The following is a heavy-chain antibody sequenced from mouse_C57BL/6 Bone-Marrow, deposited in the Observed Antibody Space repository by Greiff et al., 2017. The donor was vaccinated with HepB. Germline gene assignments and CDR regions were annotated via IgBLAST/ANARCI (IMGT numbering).Heavy chain of an antibody. J-gene: IGHJ2*01. D-gene: IGHD2-2*01. Sequence: QVHVKQSGAELVRPGTSVKMSCKASGYTFTNYWIGWAKQRPGHGLEWIGDIYPGGGYTNYNEKFKGKATLTADKSSSTAYMQFSSLTSEDSAIYYCARWGLRRGFDYWGQGTTLTVSS. CDR2: IYPGGGYT. CDR3: ARWGLRRGFDY. CDR1: GYTFTNYW. V-gene: IGHV1-63*01.